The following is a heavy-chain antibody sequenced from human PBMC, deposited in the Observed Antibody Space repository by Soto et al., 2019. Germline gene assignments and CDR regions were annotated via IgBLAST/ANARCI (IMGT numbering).Heavy chain of an antibody. CDR1: GGSLSGYY. D-gene: IGHD1-26*01. V-gene: IGHV4-34*01. J-gene: IGHJ4*02. CDR2: FNHSGDT. CDR3: ARHHVRGRTIAGAAEF. Sequence: PSETLSLTCAVYGGSLSGYYWSWIRQPPGKALEWIGEFNHSGDTNYNPSLKSRVTISVGTSKNQLFLNLSSVTAADTAMYYCARHHVRGRTIAGAAEFWGQGTLVTVS.